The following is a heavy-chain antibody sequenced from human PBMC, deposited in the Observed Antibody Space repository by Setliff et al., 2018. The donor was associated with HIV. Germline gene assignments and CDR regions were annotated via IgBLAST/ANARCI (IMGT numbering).Heavy chain of an antibody. Sequence: SVKVSCKASGGTFSSYGISWVRQAPGQGLEWMGGVIPIFGTANYAQKFQGRVTITADESTSTVYMDLSSLGSEDTAMYYCAKESTIAARPARYFDLWGQGTLVTVSS. V-gene: IGHV1-69*13. CDR2: VIPIFGTA. J-gene: IGHJ5*02. CDR3: AKESTIAARPARYFDL. D-gene: IGHD6-6*01. CDR1: GGTFSSYG.